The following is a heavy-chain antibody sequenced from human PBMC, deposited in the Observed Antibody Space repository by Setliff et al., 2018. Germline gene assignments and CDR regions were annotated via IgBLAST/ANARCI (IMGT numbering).Heavy chain of an antibody. Sequence: PGGSLRLSCAASGFTFSSYTMNWVRQAPGKGLEWVSYISSSSSTTYYADSVEGRFTISRDNAKNSLYLQMNSLRAEDTAVYYCAREVVGAPSTFDIWGQGTMVTVSS. CDR2: ISSSSSTT. V-gene: IGHV3-48*04. CDR1: GFTFSSYT. D-gene: IGHD1-26*01. J-gene: IGHJ3*02. CDR3: AREVVGAPSTFDI.